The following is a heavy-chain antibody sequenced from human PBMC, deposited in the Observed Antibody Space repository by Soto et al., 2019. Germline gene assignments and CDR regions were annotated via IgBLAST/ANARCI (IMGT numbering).Heavy chain of an antibody. CDR1: GFSFSTYG. CDR3: ARDYLVVPQRVIDY. J-gene: IGHJ4*02. CDR2: IWYDGSNK. V-gene: IGHV3-33*08. Sequence: GGSLRLSCAASGFSFSTYGMHWVRQAPGKGLEWVAVIWYDGSNKYYADSVKGRFTISRDNSKNTLYLQMNSLRAEDTAVYYCARDYLVVPQRVIDYWGQGTQVTVSS. D-gene: IGHD2-2*01.